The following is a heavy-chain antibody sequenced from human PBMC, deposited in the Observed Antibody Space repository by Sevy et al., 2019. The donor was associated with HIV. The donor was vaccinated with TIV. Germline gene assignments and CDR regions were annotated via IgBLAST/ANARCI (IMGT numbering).Heavy chain of an antibody. J-gene: IGHJ4*02. V-gene: IGHV4-38-2*01. Sequence: SETLSLTCAVSSYSISSDYYWGWIRQPPGKGLEWIGSIYHSGRTHYNPSLKSRVTISVDTSKNHFSLKLPYVTAADTAVYYCARQTTNVDTAHFDYWGQGTLVTVSS. CDR3: ARQTTNVDTAHFDY. CDR1: SYSISSDYY. D-gene: IGHD5-18*01. CDR2: IYHSGRT.